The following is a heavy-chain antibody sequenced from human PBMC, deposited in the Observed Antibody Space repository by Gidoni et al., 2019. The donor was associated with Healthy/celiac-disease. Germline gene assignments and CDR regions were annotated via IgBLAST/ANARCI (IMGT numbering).Heavy chain of an antibody. CDR2: IVVGSGNT. D-gene: IGHD3-10*01. Sequence: QMQLVQSGPEVKKPGTSVKVSCKASGFTFTSSAVQWVRQARGQRLEWIGWIVVGSGNTNYAQKFQERVTITRDMSTSTAYMELSSLRSEDTAVYYCAADARNYYGSGNLMDVWGQGTTVTVSS. CDR1: GFTFTSSA. V-gene: IGHV1-58*01. CDR3: AADARNYYGSGNLMDV. J-gene: IGHJ6*02.